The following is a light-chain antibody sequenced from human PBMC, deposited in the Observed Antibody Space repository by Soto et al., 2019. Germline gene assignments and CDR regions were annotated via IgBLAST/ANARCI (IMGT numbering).Light chain of an antibody. V-gene: IGKV3D-20*02. J-gene: IGKJ5*01. CDR1: QSVGNNY. Sequence: EIVLTQSPGTLSLSPGDRATLSCRASQSVGNNYLAWYQQKPGQAPRLLIYGASSRPTGIPDRFSGSGSGTDFTLTISSLEPEDFAVYYCQQRSNWPITFGQGTRLEIK. CDR2: GAS. CDR3: QQRSNWPIT.